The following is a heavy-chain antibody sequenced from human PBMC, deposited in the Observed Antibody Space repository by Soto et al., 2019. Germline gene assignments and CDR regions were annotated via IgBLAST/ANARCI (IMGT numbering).Heavy chain of an antibody. CDR3: ATLRVGY. CDR1: GFTFSSYG. CDR2: ISYDGSNK. Sequence: QVQLVESGGGVVQPGRSLRLSCAASGFTFSSYGMHWVRQAPGKGLEWVAVISYDGSNKYYADSVKGRFTISRDNSKNTLYLQMNSLRAEDTAVYYCATLRVGYWGQGTLVTVSS. V-gene: IGHV3-30*03. J-gene: IGHJ4*02. D-gene: IGHD2-2*01.